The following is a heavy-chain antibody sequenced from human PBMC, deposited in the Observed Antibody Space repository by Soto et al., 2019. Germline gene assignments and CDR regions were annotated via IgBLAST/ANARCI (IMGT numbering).Heavy chain of an antibody. CDR3: AAYYGSGSYYNGIEY. V-gene: IGHV3-23*01. D-gene: IGHD3-10*01. CDR1: GFTFSSYA. Sequence: GGSLRLSCAASGFTFSSYAMSWVRQAPGKGLEWVSAISGSGGSTYYADSVKGRFTISRDNSKNTLYLQMNSLRAEVTAVYYCAAYYGSGSYYNGIEYWGQGTLVTVSS. CDR2: ISGSGGST. J-gene: IGHJ4*02.